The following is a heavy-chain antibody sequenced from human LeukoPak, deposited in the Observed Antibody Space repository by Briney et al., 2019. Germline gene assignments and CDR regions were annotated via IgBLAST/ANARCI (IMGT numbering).Heavy chain of an antibody. CDR3: ARHNSSTWASWFDP. J-gene: IGHJ5*02. CDR2: IYYSGST. CDR1: GDSISTSY. V-gene: IGHV4-59*08. D-gene: IGHD6-13*01. Sequence: SETLFLTCSVSGDSISTSYWSSIRQPPGKGLEWIGYIYYSGSTNYNPSLKSRVTISVDTSKNQFSLKLSSVTAADTAVYYCARHNSSTWASWFDPWGQGTLVTVSS.